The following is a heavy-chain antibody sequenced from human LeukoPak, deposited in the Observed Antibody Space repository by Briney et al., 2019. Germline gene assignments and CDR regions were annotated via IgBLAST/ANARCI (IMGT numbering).Heavy chain of an antibody. CDR1: GFTLGSYW. V-gene: IGHV3-74*01. CDR3: ARGGAFHAFDI. Sequence: GGSLRLSCAASGFTLGSYWMYWVRQAPEKGLVCISRVNNDGTGTIYADSVKGRFTISRDNAKNTVFLQLNSLRTEDTAVYYCARGGAFHAFDIWGQGTMVTVSS. CDR2: VNNDGTGT. J-gene: IGHJ3*02.